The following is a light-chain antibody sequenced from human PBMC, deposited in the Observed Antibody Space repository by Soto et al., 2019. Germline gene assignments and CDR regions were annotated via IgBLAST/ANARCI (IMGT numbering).Light chain of an antibody. CDR1: SSDVGGYSY. CDR2: DVS. J-gene: IGLJ1*01. CDR3: SSYTSSSTYV. Sequence: QSALTQPASVSGSPGQSITISCSGTSSDVGGYSYVSWYQHHPGKAPKLMIYDVSNRPSGVSNRFSGSKSGNTASLTLSGLQAEDEAYYYCSSYTSSSTYVFGTGTKVTVL. V-gene: IGLV2-14*03.